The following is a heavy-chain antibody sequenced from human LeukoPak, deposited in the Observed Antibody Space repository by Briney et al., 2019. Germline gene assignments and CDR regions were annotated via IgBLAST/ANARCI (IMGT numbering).Heavy chain of an antibody. Sequence: SETLSLTCSVSGGSISSSSYYWGWIRQPPGKGLEWIVSSYYSGSTYYNPSLKTRATISVDTSKNQFSLDLTSVTAADTAVYYCARSGYSPGYYGMDVWGQGTTVTVSS. CDR3: ARSGYSPGYYGMDV. CDR1: GGSISSSSYY. J-gene: IGHJ6*02. D-gene: IGHD5-18*01. V-gene: IGHV4-39*01. CDR2: SYYSGST.